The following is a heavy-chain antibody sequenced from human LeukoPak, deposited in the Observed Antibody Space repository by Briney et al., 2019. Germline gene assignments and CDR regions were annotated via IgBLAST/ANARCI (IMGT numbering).Heavy chain of an antibody. D-gene: IGHD6-13*01. V-gene: IGHV1-18*01. CDR3: ASYVTSSSWYGTTWYYYGMDV. CDR2: ISAYKGNT. CDR1: VYTLTIYG. Sequence: ASVKVSRKPSVYTLTIYGISCAPDAPEQGLECRGCISAYKGNTNYAQKLQGRVTMTTDTSTSTAYMELRSLRSDDTAVYYCASYVTSSSWYGTTWYYYGMDVWGQGTTVTVSS. J-gene: IGHJ6*02.